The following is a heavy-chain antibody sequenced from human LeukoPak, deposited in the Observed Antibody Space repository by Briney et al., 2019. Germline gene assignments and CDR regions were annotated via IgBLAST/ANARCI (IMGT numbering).Heavy chain of an antibody. CDR1: GYTFTSYY. CDR2: INLSGGST. D-gene: IGHD1-26*01. Sequence: ASVKVSCKASGYTFTSYYMHWVRQAPGQGLEWMGIINLSGGSTNYAQKIQGRVTMTRDTSTSTVYMELNSLRVEDTAVYYCAKRRGSSPNVPVDYWGQGTLVTVAS. J-gene: IGHJ4*02. CDR3: AKRRGSSPNVPVDY. V-gene: IGHV1-46*01.